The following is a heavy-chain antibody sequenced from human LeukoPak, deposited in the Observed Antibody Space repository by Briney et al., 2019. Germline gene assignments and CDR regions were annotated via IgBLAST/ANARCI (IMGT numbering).Heavy chain of an antibody. CDR3: VTDLHGVNWYVQ. CDR1: GFTFSSYG. Sequence: RPGGSLRLSCAASGFTFSSYGMHWVRQAPGKGLEWVAVISYDGSDKYYADSVKGRFSISRDNLKNTLFLQMYSLRPDDTARYYCVTDLHGVNWYVQWGQGTLVNVSS. J-gene: IGHJ4*02. D-gene: IGHD3-10*02. CDR2: ISYDGSDK. V-gene: IGHV3-30*03.